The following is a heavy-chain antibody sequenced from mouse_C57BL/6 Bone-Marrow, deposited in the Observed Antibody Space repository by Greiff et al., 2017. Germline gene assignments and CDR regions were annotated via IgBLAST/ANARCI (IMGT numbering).Heavy chain of an antibody. D-gene: IGHD2-3*01. CDR2: IDPENGDT. V-gene: IGHV14-4*01. J-gene: IGHJ3*01. CDR1: GFNIKDDY. Sequence: EVQLVESGAELVRPGASVKLSCTASGFNIKDDYMHWVKQRPEQGLEWIGWIDPENGDTEYASKFQGKATITADTSSNTAYLQLSSLTSEDTAVYYCTTFVYGGYYWFAYWGQGTLVTVSA. CDR3: TTFVYGGYYWFAY.